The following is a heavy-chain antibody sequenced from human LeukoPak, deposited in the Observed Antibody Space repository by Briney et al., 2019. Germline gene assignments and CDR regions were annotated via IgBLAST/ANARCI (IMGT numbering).Heavy chain of an antibody. CDR3: ARDLDIVVVPAATNAVFNWFDP. J-gene: IGHJ5*02. V-gene: IGHV3-30*04. CDR2: ISYDGSNK. CDR1: GFTFSSYA. D-gene: IGHD2-2*01. Sequence: GRSLRLSCAASGFTFSSYAMHWVRQAPGKGLEWVAVISYDGSNKYYADSVKGRFTISRDNSKNTLYPQMNSLRAEDTAVYYCARDLDIVVVPAATNAVFNWFDPWGQGTLVTVSS.